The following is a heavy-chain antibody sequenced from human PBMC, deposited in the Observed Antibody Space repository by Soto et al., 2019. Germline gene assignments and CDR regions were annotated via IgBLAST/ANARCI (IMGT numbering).Heavy chain of an antibody. CDR2: ISGSGGST. D-gene: IGHD1-26*01. Sequence: GGSLRLSCAASGFTFSSYAMSWVRQAPGKGLEWVSAISGSGGSTYYADSVKGRFTISRDNSKNTLYLQMNSLRAEDTAVYYCAKEMEPQWGYYYGMDVWGQGTTVTVSS. V-gene: IGHV3-23*01. CDR1: GFTFSSYA. CDR3: AKEMEPQWGYYYGMDV. J-gene: IGHJ6*02.